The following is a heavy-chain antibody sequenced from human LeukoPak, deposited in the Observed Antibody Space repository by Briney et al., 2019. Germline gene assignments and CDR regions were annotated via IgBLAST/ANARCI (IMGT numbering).Heavy chain of an antibody. CDR1: GFTFSDYY. CDR2: ISSSGSTI. D-gene: IGHD2-2*01. J-gene: IGHJ4*02. Sequence: GGALRLSCAASGFTFSDYYMSWVRQAPGEGLEGVSYISSSGSTIYYADSVKGRFTISRDNAKNSLYLQMNSLRAEDTAVYYCATRVYQPGGYWGQGTLVTVSS. CDR3: ATRVYQPGGY. V-gene: IGHV3-11*01.